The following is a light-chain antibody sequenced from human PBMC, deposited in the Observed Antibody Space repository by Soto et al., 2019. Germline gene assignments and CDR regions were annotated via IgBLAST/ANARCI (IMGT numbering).Light chain of an antibody. CDR2: EVS. CDR1: SSDVGGYNY. J-gene: IGLJ1*01. Sequence: QPASVSGSPGQSITISCTGTSSDVGGYNYVSWYQQHPGKAPKLMIYEVSNRPSGVSNRFSGSKSGNTASLTISGLQAEDEADYYCSSYTSSSTLLYVFGTGTKLTVL. V-gene: IGLV2-14*01. CDR3: SSYTSSSTLLYV.